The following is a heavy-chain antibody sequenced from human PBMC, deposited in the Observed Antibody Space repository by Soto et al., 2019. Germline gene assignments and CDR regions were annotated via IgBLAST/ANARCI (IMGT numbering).Heavy chain of an antibody. Sequence: GESLKISCKGSGYSFTSYWIGWVRQMPGKGLEWMGIIYPGDSDTRYSPSFQGQVTISADKSISTAYLQWSSLKASDAAMYYCARYGSGSYYVLSAYYYYGMDVWGQGTTVTVPS. J-gene: IGHJ6*02. D-gene: IGHD3-10*01. CDR1: GYSFTSYW. CDR2: IYPGDSDT. V-gene: IGHV5-51*01. CDR3: ARYGSGSYYVLSAYYYYGMDV.